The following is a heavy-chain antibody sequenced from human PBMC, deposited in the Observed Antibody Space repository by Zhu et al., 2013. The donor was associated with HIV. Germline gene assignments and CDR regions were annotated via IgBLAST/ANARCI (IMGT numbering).Heavy chain of an antibody. J-gene: IGHJ4*02. Sequence: GAEVRKPGASVKVSCKASGYTFNDYYMHWVRQVSGQRLEWMGWINPKSGGTNYAQKFQGRVTMTTDTSISTAYMELSRLRYDDTAVYYCAARGTGADYWGQGTLVTVPS. CDR3: AARGTGADY. CDR1: GYTFNDYY. D-gene: IGHD2-8*02. CDR2: INPKSGGT. V-gene: IGHV1-2*02.